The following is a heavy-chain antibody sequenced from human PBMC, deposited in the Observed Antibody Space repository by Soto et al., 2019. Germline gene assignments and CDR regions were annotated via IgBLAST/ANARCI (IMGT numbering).Heavy chain of an antibody. Sequence: QVQLVESGGGVVQPGRSLRLSCAASGFTFSSYAMHWVRQAPGKGLEWVAVISYDGSNKYYADSVKGRFTISRDNSKNTLYLQMNSLRAEDTAVYYCARGIAAPWGQGTLVTVSS. V-gene: IGHV3-30-3*01. D-gene: IGHD6-13*01. J-gene: IGHJ5*02. CDR2: ISYDGSNK. CDR3: ARGIAAP. CDR1: GFTFSSYA.